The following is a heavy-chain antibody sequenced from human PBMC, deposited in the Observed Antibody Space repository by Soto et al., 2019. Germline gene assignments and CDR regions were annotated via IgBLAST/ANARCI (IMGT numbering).Heavy chain of an antibody. CDR2: ISGSGGSA. J-gene: IGHJ3*01. V-gene: IGHV3-23*01. D-gene: IGHD6-19*01. CDR3: VREGSGWYSRGSFDF. Sequence: GGALRLSCAASGFAVINYARNFVRQAPGKGLEWVSVISGSGGSASYADSVQGRFTISRDNSNNTLYLQMYSLRAEDTAIYSCVREGSGWYSRGSFDFWGRGT. CDR1: GFAVINYA.